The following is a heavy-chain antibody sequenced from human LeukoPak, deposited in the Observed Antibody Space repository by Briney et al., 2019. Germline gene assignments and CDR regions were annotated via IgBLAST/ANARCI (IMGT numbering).Heavy chain of an antibody. V-gene: IGHV3-49*03. D-gene: IGHD6-19*01. CDR2: ISGGTT. CDR3: SRGSGWLSVY. J-gene: IGHJ4*02. CDR1: GFTFGDYL. Sequence: GGSLRLSCTASGFTFGDYLMSWFRQAPGKGLEWIGFISGGTTEYAASVEGRFTISRDDSTSIAYLQMNSLTTEDTAVYYCSRGSGWLSVYWGQGTLVTVSS.